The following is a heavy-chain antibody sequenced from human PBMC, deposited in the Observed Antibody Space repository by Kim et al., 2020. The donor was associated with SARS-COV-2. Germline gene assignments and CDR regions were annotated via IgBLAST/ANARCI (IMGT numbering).Heavy chain of an antibody. CDR1: GGSISSSSYY. V-gene: IGHV4-39*07. CDR3: ARGWAWGPPLPAAIWFDP. J-gene: IGHJ5*02. D-gene: IGHD2-2*01. Sequence: SETLSLTCTVSGGSISSSSYYWGWIRQPPGKGLEWIGSIYYSGSTYYNPSLKSRVTISVDTSKNQFSLKLSSVTAADTAVYYCARGWAWGPPLPAAIWFDPWGQGTLVTVSS. CDR2: IYYSGST.